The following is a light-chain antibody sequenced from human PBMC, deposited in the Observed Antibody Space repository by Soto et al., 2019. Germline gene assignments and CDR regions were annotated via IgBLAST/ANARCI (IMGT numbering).Light chain of an antibody. CDR1: RSDVGAYNY. CDR2: DVN. V-gene: IGLV2-14*03. CDR3: TSYTTSSTGV. Sequence: QSALTQPASVSGSPGQSITISCTGTRSDVGAYNYVSWCQHHPGKAPKLIIYDVNNRPSGVSNRFSGSKSGNTASLTISGLQADDEAYYYCTSYTTSSTGVFGGGTKLTVL. J-gene: IGLJ3*02.